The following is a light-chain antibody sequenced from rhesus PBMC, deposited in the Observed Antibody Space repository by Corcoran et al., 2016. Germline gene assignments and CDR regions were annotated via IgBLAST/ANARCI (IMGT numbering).Light chain of an antibody. Sequence: DIQMTQSPSSLSASVGDTVTIPCRASQGISSWLAWYQQQPGKAPKLLIYKASSLQSGVPSRRSGSGSGTDFTLTISSLQSEEFATYYCQQYSSRPLTFGGGTKVELK. CDR2: KAS. CDR1: QGISSW. CDR3: QQYSSRPLT. J-gene: IGKJ4*01. V-gene: IGKV1-22*01.